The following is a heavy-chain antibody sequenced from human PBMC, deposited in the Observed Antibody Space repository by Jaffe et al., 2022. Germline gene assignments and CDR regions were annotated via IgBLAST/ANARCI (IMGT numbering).Heavy chain of an antibody. J-gene: IGHJ4*02. Sequence: QVQLQESGPGLVKPSQTLSLTCTVSGGSISGANSYWNWIRQPAGKGLEWIGRIHTSGSTIYNPSLKSRVTISLDTSKNQFSLNLSSVTAADTAVYYCARGPVSQIGFWGQGTLVTVAS. CDR1: GGSISGANSY. CDR3: ARGPVSQIGF. V-gene: IGHV4-61*02. CDR2: IHTSGST. D-gene: IGHD1-20*01.